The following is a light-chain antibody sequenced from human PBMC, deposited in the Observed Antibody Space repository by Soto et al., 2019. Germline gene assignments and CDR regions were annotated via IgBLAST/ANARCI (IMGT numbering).Light chain of an antibody. Sequence: EIVMTQSPATLSVSPGERATLSCRASQSVSTDLAWYQQKPGQAPRRLIYGASTRATGIPARFSSSGSGTDFTNTINSLQSEDLAIYYCNQYNDWPRLPFGPGNKVEIK. CDR2: GAS. CDR3: NQYNDWPRLP. CDR1: QSVSTD. V-gene: IGKV3-15*01. J-gene: IGKJ3*01.